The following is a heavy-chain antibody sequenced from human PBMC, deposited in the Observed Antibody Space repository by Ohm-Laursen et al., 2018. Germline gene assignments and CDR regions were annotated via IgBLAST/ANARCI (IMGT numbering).Heavy chain of an antibody. CDR3: ARGLVVNSGYDWGWDY. CDR2: IYSRGNT. J-gene: IGHJ4*02. D-gene: IGHD5-12*01. Sequence: PSDTLSLTCAVSGGSISGHYWTWIRQPAGKGLDWIGRIYSRGNTDYNPSLKSRVTISLDTSKNQFSLKLNSGTAADTAVYYCARGLVVNSGYDWGWDYWGQGALVTVSS. CDR1: GGSISGHY. V-gene: IGHV4-4*07.